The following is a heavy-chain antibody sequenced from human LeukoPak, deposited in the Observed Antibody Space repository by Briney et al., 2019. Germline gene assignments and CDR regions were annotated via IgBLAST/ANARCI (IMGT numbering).Heavy chain of an antibody. Sequence: GGSLRLSCAASGFTFSSYAMSWVRQAPGKGLEWVSAISGSGGSTYYADSVKGRFTISRDNSKNTLYLQMNSLRAEDTAVYYCAKDTNYYDSSGPLYYWGQGTLVTVSS. V-gene: IGHV3-23*01. J-gene: IGHJ4*02. CDR3: AKDTNYYDSSGPLYY. CDR2: ISGSGGST. D-gene: IGHD3-22*01. CDR1: GFTFSSYA.